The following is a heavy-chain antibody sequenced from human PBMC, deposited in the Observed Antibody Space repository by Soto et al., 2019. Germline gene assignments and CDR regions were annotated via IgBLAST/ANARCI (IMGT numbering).Heavy chain of an antibody. CDR3: ARGRFYDILTGYYHYWYFDL. D-gene: IGHD3-9*01. CDR1: GYTFTSYD. V-gene: IGHV1-8*01. CDR2: MNPNSGNT. J-gene: IGHJ2*01. Sequence: QVQLVQSGAEVKKPGASVKVSCKASGYTFTSYDINWVRQATGQGLEWMGWMNPNSGNTGYAQKFQGRVTMTRNTSISTAYMELSSLRSEDTAVYYCARGRFYDILTGYYHYWYFDLWGRGTLVTVSS.